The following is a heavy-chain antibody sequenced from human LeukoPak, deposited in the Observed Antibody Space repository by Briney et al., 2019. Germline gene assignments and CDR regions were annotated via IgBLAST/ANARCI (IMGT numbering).Heavy chain of an antibody. CDR1: GFTFVDYA. D-gene: IGHD2-15*01. CDR2: ISWNSGSI. V-gene: IGHV3-9*01. J-gene: IGHJ4*02. CDR3: AKEGYCSGGSCYSVHVFDY. Sequence: GRSLRLSCAASGFTFVDYAMHWVRQAPGKGLEWVSGISWNSGSIGYADSVKGRFTISRDNAKNSLYLQMNSLRAEDTALYYCAKEGYCSGGSCYSVHVFDYWGQGTLVTVSS.